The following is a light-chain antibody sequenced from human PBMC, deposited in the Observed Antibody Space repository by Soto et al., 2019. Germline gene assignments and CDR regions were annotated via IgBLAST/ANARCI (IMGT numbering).Light chain of an antibody. CDR3: QQRSYPIT. CDR1: QSVSSY. CDR2: DAS. Sequence: ETMMTQSPDTLSVSLGERATLSCRASQSVSSYLAWYQQKPGQAPRLLIYDASNRATGIPARFSGSGSGTDFTLIISSLEPEDFAVYYCQQRSYPITFGQGTRLEIK. V-gene: IGKV3-11*01. J-gene: IGKJ5*01.